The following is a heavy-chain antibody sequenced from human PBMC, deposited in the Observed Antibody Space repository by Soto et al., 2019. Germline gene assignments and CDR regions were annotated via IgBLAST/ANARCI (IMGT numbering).Heavy chain of an antibody. CDR1: VDTFASYA. D-gene: IGHD2-21*02. CDR2: INAGNGNT. V-gene: IGHV1-3*01. Sequence: ASVTVCCAASVDTFASYAIRWVRQAPGQRLEWMGWINAGNGNTKYSQKFQGRVTITRDTSASTAYMELSSLRSEDTAVYYCARSIVVVTALDYWGQGTLVTVSS. J-gene: IGHJ4*02. CDR3: ARSIVVVTALDY.